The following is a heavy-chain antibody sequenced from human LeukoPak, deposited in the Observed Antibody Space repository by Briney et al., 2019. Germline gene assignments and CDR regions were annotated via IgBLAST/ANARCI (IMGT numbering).Heavy chain of an antibody. CDR2: ISYDGSNK. CDR3: AKSLDWYWYFDY. V-gene: IGHV3-30*18. J-gene: IGHJ4*02. CDR1: GFTFSDYG. D-gene: IGHD2-8*02. Sequence: GGSLRLSCAASGFTFSDYGMHWVRQAPGKGLEWVAVISYDGSNKFYVDSVKGRFTISRDNSKNTLYLQMNSLRAEDTAVYYCAKSLDWYWYFDYWGQGTLVTVSS.